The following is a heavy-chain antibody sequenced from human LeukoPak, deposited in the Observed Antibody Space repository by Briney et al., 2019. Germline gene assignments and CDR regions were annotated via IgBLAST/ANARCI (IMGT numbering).Heavy chain of an antibody. CDR2: ISNNGGYT. CDR1: GFTFSSSA. Sequence: GGSLRLSCAASGFTFSSSAMSWVRQAPGKGLEWVSAISNNGGYTYYADSVQGRFTISRDNSKSTLCLQMNSLRAEDTAVYYCAKQLGYCSDGSCYFPYWGQGTLVTASS. CDR3: AKQLGYCSDGSCYFPY. D-gene: IGHD2-15*01. J-gene: IGHJ4*02. V-gene: IGHV3-23*01.